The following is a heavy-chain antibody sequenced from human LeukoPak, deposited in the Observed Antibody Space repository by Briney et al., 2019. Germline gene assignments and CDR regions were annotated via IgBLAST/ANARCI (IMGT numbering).Heavy chain of an antibody. V-gene: IGHV3-74*03. CDR2: ISGVGSNT. D-gene: IGHD3-10*02. CDR3: VRALRSADY. Sequence: GGSLRLSCAASGFSFINYWMQRVRHAPGKGLVWVSRISGVGSNTMYADSVKGGFTMYRVNAKNTLYLEMNSLRAEDTAVYYCVRALRSADYWGQGTLVIVSS. CDR1: GFSFINYW. J-gene: IGHJ4*02.